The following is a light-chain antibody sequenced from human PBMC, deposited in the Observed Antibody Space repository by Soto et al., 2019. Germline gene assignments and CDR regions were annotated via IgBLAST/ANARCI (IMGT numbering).Light chain of an antibody. J-gene: IGLJ1*01. CDR3: ASYGGNNNFV. CDR2: EVT. V-gene: IGLV2-8*01. Sequence: QSALTQPPSASGSPGQSVTISCTGTSXDVGGYDYVSWYQQHPGKAPKLMIYEVTKRPSGVPDRFSGSKSGNTASLTVSGLQAEDDADYYCASYGGNNNFVFGSGTKVTVL. CDR1: SXDVGGYDY.